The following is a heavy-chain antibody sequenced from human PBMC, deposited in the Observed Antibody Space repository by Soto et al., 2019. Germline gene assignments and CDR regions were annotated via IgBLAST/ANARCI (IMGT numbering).Heavy chain of an antibody. Sequence: AYSLRLSCKGSGYSFSPYSIGWVRQMPGKGLEWMGNIHSGDSNARYSPSFQGQVTISVDRSISTAYLQWSSLKASDTALYDSATWRSSHWFDYWGQGTLVTVSS. CDR3: ATWRSSHWFDY. D-gene: IGHD2-2*01. J-gene: IGHJ4*02. CDR2: IHSGDSNA. CDR1: GYSFSPYS. V-gene: IGHV5-51*01.